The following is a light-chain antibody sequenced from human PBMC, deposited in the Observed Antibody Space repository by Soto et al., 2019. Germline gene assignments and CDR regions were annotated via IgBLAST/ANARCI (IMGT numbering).Light chain of an antibody. Sequence: DVQMTQSPSTLSVSVGDRVTITCRASQSSSIWLAWYQQKPGKPPTLLFYRTSSLQNGVPSRFSGSGSWTEFTLTITSLQPDDCATYYCQEYSRYPFSFGQGNNLEI. J-gene: IGKJ2*01. CDR1: QSSSIW. CDR3: QEYSRYPFS. CDR2: RTS. V-gene: IGKV1-5*03.